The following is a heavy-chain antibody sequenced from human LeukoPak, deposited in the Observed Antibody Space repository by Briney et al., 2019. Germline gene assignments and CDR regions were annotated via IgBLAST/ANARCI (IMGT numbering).Heavy chain of an antibody. Sequence: GVSLRLSCAASGFTFSSYAMSWVRQAPGKGLEWVSAIGGSGGSTYYADSVKRRFTISRDNSKNTLYLQMNSLRAEDTAVYYCAKVMHIVAVNDAFDIWGQGTMVTVSS. CDR1: GFTFSSYA. V-gene: IGHV3-23*01. CDR3: AKVMHIVAVNDAFDI. CDR2: IGGSGGST. D-gene: IGHD2-21*01. J-gene: IGHJ3*02.